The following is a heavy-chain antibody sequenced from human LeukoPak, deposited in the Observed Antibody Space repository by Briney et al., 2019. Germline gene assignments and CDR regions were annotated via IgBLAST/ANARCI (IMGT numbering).Heavy chain of an antibody. CDR2: VYYSGNT. CDR1: GGSISSSSYY. J-gene: IGHJ5*02. D-gene: IGHD6-13*01. CDR3: ARAVTSSSSWYKWVNWFDP. V-gene: IGHV4-39*07. Sequence: SETLSLTCTVSGGSISSSSYYWGWIRQPPGKGLECIGSVYYSGNTYYNPSLKSRVTISVDTSKNQFSLKLSSVTAADTAVYYCARAVTSSSSWYKWVNWFDPWGQGTLVTVSS.